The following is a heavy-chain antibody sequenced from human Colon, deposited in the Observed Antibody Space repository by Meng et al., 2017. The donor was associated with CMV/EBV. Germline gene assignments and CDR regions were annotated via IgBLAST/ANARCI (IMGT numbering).Heavy chain of an antibody. CDR2: IYTDNSST. CDR3: AKVARDSGWAYYFDH. D-gene: IGHD6-19*01. V-gene: IGHV3-23*03. J-gene: IGHJ4*02. CDR1: GFTFSYYA. Sequence: GGSLRLSCTVSGFTFSYYAMSWVRQVPGRGLGWVSAIYTDNSSTYFVESVKGRFTISRANSRDTLYLQMKSLRGEDTAIYFCAKVARDSGWAYYFDHWGQGTQVTVSS.